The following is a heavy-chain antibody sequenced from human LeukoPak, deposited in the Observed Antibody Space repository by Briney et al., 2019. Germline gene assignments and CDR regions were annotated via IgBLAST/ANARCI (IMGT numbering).Heavy chain of an antibody. CDR2: IHYSGNT. Sequence: SETLSLTCIVSGCSISSYYWSWIRQPPGKGLEWIGYIHYSGNTNYNPSLKSRVTIAVDTSKNQFSLKLASVTAADAAVYYCARELGATVVNYGMDVWGQGTTVTVCS. D-gene: IGHD4-23*01. CDR1: GCSISSYY. V-gene: IGHV4-59*01. CDR3: ARELGATVVNYGMDV. J-gene: IGHJ6*02.